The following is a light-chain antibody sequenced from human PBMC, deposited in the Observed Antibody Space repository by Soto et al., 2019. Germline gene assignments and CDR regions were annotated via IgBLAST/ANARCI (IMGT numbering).Light chain of an antibody. CDR2: AAS. V-gene: IGKV1-27*01. J-gene: IGKJ3*01. Sequence: DIQMTQTPPSLSASVGDRVTITCRASQDISKFLAWYQHKPGKVPELLIYAASTLQSGVPSRFSGSGSGTYFTLTINSLQPEDVASYYCQRYDSAPFFTFGPGTRVDFK. CDR3: QRYDSAPFFT. CDR1: QDISKF.